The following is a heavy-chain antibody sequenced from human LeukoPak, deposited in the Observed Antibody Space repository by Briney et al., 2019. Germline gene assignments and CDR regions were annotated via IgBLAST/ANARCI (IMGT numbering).Heavy chain of an antibody. CDR2: IGTAGDT. CDR3: ARGSPDSFKYAFDI. CDR1: GFTFSSYD. D-gene: IGHD2-15*01. Sequence: GGSPRLSCAASGFTFSSYDMHWIRQATGKGLEWVSAIGTAGDTYYPGSVKGRFTISRENAKNSLYLQMNSLRAGDTAVYYCARGSPDSFKYAFDIWGQGTMVTVSS. V-gene: IGHV3-13*01. J-gene: IGHJ3*02.